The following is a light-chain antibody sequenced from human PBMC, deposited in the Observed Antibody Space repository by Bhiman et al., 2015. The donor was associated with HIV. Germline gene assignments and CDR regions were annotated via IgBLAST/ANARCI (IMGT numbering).Light chain of an antibody. CDR2: RNN. CDR3: CSYVGPYTSYV. J-gene: IGLJ1*01. Sequence: QSVLTQPPSASGTPGQRVSISCSGSSSNIGSKFVYWYQQLPGTAPKLLIYRNNQRPSGVPDRFSGSKSGNTASLTISGLQAEDEADYYCCSYVGPYTSYVFGTGTKVTVL. CDR1: SSNIGSKF. V-gene: IGLV1-47*01.